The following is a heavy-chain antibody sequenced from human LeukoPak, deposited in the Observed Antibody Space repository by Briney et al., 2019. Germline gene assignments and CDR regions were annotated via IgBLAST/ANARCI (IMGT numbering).Heavy chain of an antibody. CDR1: GGTFSGYY. CDR2: INHGGST. Sequence: PSETLSLTCAVYGGTFSGYYWSWIRHPPGKGLEWIGKINHGGSTNDKPSLERLATISVDTSKTQYSVQRSSVTAADTAVYDCARGPLYSSSSGYYYYYYMDVWGKGTTVTISS. D-gene: IGHD6-6*01. J-gene: IGHJ6*03. CDR3: ARGPLYSSSSGYYYYYYMDV. V-gene: IGHV4-34*04.